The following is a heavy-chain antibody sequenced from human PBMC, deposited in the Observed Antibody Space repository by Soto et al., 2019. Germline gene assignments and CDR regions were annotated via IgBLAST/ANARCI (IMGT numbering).Heavy chain of an antibody. Sequence: ASVKVSCKASGDTFTSYYMHWVRQAPRQGLEWMGIINPSGGSTSYAQKFQGRVTMTRDTSTSTVYMELSSLRSEDTAVYYCASRGERGYSGYEYYYYYMDVWGKGTTVTVSS. CDR1: GDTFTSYY. CDR2: INPSGGST. V-gene: IGHV1-46*03. J-gene: IGHJ6*03. CDR3: ASRGERGYSGYEYYYYYMDV. D-gene: IGHD5-12*01.